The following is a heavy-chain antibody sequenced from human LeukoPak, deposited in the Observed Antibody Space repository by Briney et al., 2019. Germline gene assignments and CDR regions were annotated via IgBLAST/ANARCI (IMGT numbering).Heavy chain of an antibody. Sequence: GASVKVSCTASGGTFSSYAISWVRQAPGQGLEWVGGIIPIFGTANYAQKFQGRVTITTDESTSTAYMELSSLRSEDTAVYYCARELRAGHYMDVWGKGTTVTVSS. D-gene: IGHD3-16*01. J-gene: IGHJ6*03. CDR1: GGTFSSYA. CDR2: IIPIFGTA. CDR3: ARELRAGHYMDV. V-gene: IGHV1-69*05.